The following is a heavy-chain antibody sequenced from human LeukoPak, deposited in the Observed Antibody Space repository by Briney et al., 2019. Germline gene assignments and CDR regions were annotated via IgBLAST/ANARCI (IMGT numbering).Heavy chain of an antibody. V-gene: IGHV3-21*01. CDR2: ISGGGSHI. D-gene: IGHD5-24*01. CDR3: ARDFRTQLDGYSPPYHFDY. CDR1: GFAFRSHS. J-gene: IGHJ4*02. Sequence: GGSLRLSCAASGFAFRSHSMSWVRQSPGKGLEWVSSISGGGSHIYYADSMKGRFTISRDNAKNSLFLQMSSLRAEDTDVSYCARDFRTQLDGYSPPYHFDYWGQGALVTVSS.